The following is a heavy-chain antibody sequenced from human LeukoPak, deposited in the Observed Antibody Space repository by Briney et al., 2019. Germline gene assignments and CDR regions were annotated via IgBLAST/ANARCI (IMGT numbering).Heavy chain of an antibody. J-gene: IGHJ5*02. CDR2: IKTKVDSYAT. D-gene: IGHD4-17*01. V-gene: IGHV3-73*01. CDR3: TRLAYGDFRFDP. Sequence: PGGSLRLSCAASGFTFSTYEMNWVRQAPGKGLEWVGRIKTKVDSYATAYAASVKGRFTISRDDSKNTAYLQMNSLKTEDTAMYFCTRLAYGDFRFDPWGQGTLVTVSS. CDR1: GFTFSTYE.